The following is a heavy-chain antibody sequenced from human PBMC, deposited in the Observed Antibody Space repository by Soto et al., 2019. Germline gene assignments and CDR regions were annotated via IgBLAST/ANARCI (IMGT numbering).Heavy chain of an antibody. V-gene: IGHV4-38-2*01. D-gene: IGHD2-21*01. CDR1: GYSISSTYY. Sequence: PSETLSLTCAVSGYSISSTYYWGWIRQPPGKGLEWIGSIYHSGITYYNPSLKSRVTISVDTSQNHFSLKLSSVTAADTAIYYCARGLYGVDVWGQGTTVTVSS. CDR3: ARGLYGVDV. J-gene: IGHJ6*02. CDR2: IYHSGIT.